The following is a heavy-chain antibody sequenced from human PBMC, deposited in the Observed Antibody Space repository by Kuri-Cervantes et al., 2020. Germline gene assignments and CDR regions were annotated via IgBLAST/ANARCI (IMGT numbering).Heavy chain of an antibody. CDR2: VHYSGNT. CDR3: AREGGMVRGVRPYYFYMDV. J-gene: IGHJ6*03. V-gene: IGHV4-59*13. Sequence: SETLSLTCTVSGGSIGSYYWTWIRQPPGKGLEWIGYVHYSGNTHYIPSPESRVTISVDSSKNQLSLKLNSVIAADTAVYYCAREGGMVRGVRPYYFYMDVWGKGTTVTVSS. D-gene: IGHD3-10*01. CDR1: GGSIGSYY.